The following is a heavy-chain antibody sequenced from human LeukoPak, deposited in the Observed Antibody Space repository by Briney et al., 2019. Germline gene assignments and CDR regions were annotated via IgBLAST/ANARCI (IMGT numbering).Heavy chain of an antibody. J-gene: IGHJ4*02. CDR3: ARELSGSYVGYFDY. CDR2: IKQDGSEK. D-gene: IGHD1-26*01. Sequence: GGSLRLSCAASGFTFSSYWISWVRQAPGKGLEWVANIKQDGSEKYYVDSVKGRFTISRDNAKNSLYLQMNSLRAEDTAVYYCARELSGSYVGYFDYWGQGTLVTVSS. V-gene: IGHV3-7*01. CDR1: GFTFSSYW.